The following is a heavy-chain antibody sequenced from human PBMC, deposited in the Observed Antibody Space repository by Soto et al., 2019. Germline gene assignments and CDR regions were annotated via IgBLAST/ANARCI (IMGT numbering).Heavy chain of an antibody. D-gene: IGHD5-12*01. Sequence: SETLSLTCVVSGGSITSGGYSWTWIRPPPGKGLEWIGYIYHSENTNYNPSLKSRVTMSLDTSRNQFSLKLTSVTAADTAMYYCARAGGYEVQGSNWFGPWGQGTLVTVSS. CDR2: IYHSENT. J-gene: IGHJ5*02. V-gene: IGHV4-30-2*01. CDR3: ARAGGYEVQGSNWFGP. CDR1: GGSITSGGYS.